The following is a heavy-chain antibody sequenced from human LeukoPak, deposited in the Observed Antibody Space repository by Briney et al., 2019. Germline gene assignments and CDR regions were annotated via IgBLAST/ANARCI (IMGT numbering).Heavy chain of an antibody. CDR2: ISGTTSGT. Sequence: PGGSLRLSCAASGFTFSTCAMGWVRQAPGKGLEWVSGISGTTSGTYYADSVKGRFTISRDNSKNTLFLQVNSLRAEDTAVYYCAKVRTYFYHGLDVWGQGTTVTVSS. CDR1: GFTFSTCA. D-gene: IGHD1-14*01. J-gene: IGHJ6*02. CDR3: AKVRTYFYHGLDV. V-gene: IGHV3-23*01.